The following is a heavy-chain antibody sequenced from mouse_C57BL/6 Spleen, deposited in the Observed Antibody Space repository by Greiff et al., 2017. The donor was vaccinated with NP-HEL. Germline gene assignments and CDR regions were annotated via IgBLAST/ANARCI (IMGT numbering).Heavy chain of an antibody. CDR1: GYTFTSYW. V-gene: IGHV1-53*01. CDR3: AREVYGSLYYAMDY. Sequence: VKLMESGTELVKPGASVKLSCKASGYTFTSYWMHWVKQRPGQGLEWIGNINPSNGGTNYNEKFKSKATLTVDKSSSTAYMQLSSLTSEDSAVYYCAREVYGSLYYAMDYWGQGTSVTVSS. D-gene: IGHD1-1*01. J-gene: IGHJ4*01. CDR2: INPSNGGT.